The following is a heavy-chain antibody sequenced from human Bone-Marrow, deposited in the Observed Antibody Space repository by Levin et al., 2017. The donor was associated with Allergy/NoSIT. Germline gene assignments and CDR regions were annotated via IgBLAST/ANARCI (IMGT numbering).Heavy chain of an antibody. CDR3: ARVWGPYCSSTSCYEGGFDY. D-gene: IGHD2-2*01. CDR1: GFTFSDYS. J-gene: IGHJ4*02. Sequence: PGGSLRLSCAASGFTFSDYSMNWVRQAPGKGLEWVSSIGSSSSFIYYAASVKGRFTISRDNAENSLYLQMNSLRAEDTAVYYCARVWGPYCSSTSCYEGGFDYWGQGTLVTVSS. CDR2: IGSSSSFI. V-gene: IGHV3-21*01.